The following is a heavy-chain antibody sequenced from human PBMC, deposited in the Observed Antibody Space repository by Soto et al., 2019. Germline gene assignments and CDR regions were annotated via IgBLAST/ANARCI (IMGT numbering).Heavy chain of an antibody. Sequence: GESLNISCKGSGYSFTSNWIGWVRYMPGKGLEWMGIIYPGDSDTKYSPSFQGQVTISADKSINTAYLQWSSLKVSDTAMYYCARLYSSSRCFDHWGQGTLVTVSS. V-gene: IGHV5-51*01. J-gene: IGHJ4*02. CDR1: GYSFTSNW. CDR3: ARLYSSSRCFDH. CDR2: IYPGDSDT. D-gene: IGHD6-13*01.